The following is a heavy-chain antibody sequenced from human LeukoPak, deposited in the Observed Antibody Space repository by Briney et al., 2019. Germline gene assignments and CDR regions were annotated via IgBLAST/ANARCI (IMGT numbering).Heavy chain of an antibody. D-gene: IGHD3-10*01. CDR1: GGSISSSSYY. Sequence: SETLSLTCTVSGGSISSSSYYWGWIRQPPGKGLEWIGSIYYSGSTYYNPSLKSRVTISVDTSKNQFSLNLSSVSAADTAVYYCARHWNLLYYFDYWGHGTLVTVSS. J-gene: IGHJ4*03. V-gene: IGHV4-39*01. CDR2: IYYSGST. CDR3: ARHWNLLYYFDY.